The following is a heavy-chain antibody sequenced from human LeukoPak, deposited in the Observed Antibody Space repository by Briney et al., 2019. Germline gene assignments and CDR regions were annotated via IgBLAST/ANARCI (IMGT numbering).Heavy chain of an antibody. CDR2: ISTSSSTI. D-gene: IGHD2-2*01. V-gene: IGHV3-48*02. J-gene: IGHJ4*02. CDR3: ARGSSRAFDY. CDR1: GFTFSSYT. Sequence: GGSLRLSCAASGFTFSSYTMSWVRQAPGKGLEWISYISTSSSTIHYADSVKGRFTISRDNAKNSLFLQMNSLRDEDTAVYYCARGSSRAFDYWGQGTLVTVSS.